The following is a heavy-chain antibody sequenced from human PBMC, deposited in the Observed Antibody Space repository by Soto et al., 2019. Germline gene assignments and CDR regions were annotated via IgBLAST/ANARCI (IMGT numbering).Heavy chain of an antibody. V-gene: IGHV1-18*04. CDR1: GYTFTSYG. CDR2: ISAYNGNT. CDR3: ARDDGQWLVRSAFDI. J-gene: IGHJ3*02. Sequence: GASVKVSCKASGYTFTSYGISWVRQAPGQGLEWMGWISAYNGNTNYAQKLQGRVTMTTDTSTSTAYMELRSLRSDDTAVYYCARDDGQWLVRSAFDIWGQGTMVTASS. D-gene: IGHD6-19*01.